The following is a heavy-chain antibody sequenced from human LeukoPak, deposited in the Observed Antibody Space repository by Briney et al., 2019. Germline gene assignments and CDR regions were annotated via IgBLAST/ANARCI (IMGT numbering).Heavy chain of an antibody. J-gene: IGHJ4*02. D-gene: IGHD5-12*01. V-gene: IGHV3-30*14. CDR2: ISYDGSNK. CDR3: ARGPSGYHNT. Sequence: GGSLRLSCAASGFTFSSYAMHWVRQAPGKGLEWVTVISYDGSNKYYTDSVKGRFTISRDNSKNTLYLQMNSLRAEDTAVYYCARGPSGYHNTGGQGTLVTVSS. CDR1: GFTFSSYA.